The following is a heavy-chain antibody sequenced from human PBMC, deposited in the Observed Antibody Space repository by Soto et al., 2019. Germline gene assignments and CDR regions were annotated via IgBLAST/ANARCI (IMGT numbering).Heavy chain of an antibody. J-gene: IGHJ4*02. D-gene: IGHD6-19*01. V-gene: IGHV1-69*13. CDR3: ARGGPYSSGWFIFDY. CDR1: GGTFSSYA. CDR2: IIPIFGTA. Sequence: SVKVSCKASGGTFSSYAISWVRQAPGQGLEWMGGIIPIFGTANYAQKFQGRVTITADESTSTAYMELSSLRSGDTAVYYCARGGPYSSGWFIFDYWGQGTLVTVSS.